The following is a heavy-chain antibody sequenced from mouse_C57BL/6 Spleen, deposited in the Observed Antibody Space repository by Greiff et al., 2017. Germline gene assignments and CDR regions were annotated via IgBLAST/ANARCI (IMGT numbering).Heavy chain of an antibody. D-gene: IGHD2-4*01. CDR1: GFTFSNYW. CDR2: IRLKSDNYAT. J-gene: IGHJ3*01. CDR3: TGDDYDDGAWFAY. V-gene: IGHV6-3*01. Sequence: EVKLVESGGGLVQPGGSMKLSCVASGFTFSNYWMNWVRQSPEKGLEWVAQIRLKSDNYATHYAESVKGRFTISRDDSKSSVYLQMNNLRAEDTGIYYCTGDDYDDGAWFAYWGQGTLVTVSA.